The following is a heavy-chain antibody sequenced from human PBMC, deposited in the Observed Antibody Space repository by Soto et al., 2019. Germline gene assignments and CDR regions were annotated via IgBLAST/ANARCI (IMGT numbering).Heavy chain of an antibody. J-gene: IGHJ4*02. D-gene: IGHD3-22*01. CDR1: GFTFSSYA. CDR2: ISGSGGST. CDR3: AKDPTYYYDSSGYY. Sequence: GGSLRLSCAASGFTFSSYAMSWVRQAPGKGLEWVSAISGSGGSTYYADSVKGRFTISRDNSKNTLYLQMNSLRAEDTAVYYCAKDPTYYYDSSGYYWGQGTLVTVSS. V-gene: IGHV3-23*01.